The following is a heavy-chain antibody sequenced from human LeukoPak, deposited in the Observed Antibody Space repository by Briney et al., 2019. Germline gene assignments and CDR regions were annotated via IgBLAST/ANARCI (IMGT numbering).Heavy chain of an antibody. D-gene: IGHD6-19*01. Sequence: PGGSLRLSCAASGFTFSSYAMSWVRQAPGKGLEWVSAISGSGGSTNYADSVRGRFTISRDNAKHSLYLQMNSLRAEDTAVYYCARSRGAGPGAYFDYWGQGTLVTVSS. CDR1: GFTFSSYA. J-gene: IGHJ4*02. CDR3: ARSRGAGPGAYFDY. CDR2: ISGSGGST. V-gene: IGHV3-23*01.